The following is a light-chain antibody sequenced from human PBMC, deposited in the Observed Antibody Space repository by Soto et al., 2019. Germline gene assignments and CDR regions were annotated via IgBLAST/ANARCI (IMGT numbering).Light chain of an antibody. Sequence: DIPMTQSPSSLSASVGDSVTITCRASQGMNNYLAWYQQKPGKVPVLLIYSASTLKPGIPSRFSGSGAGTDFTLTISSLQPEDFATYYCQKYDSAPRTFGQGTKVDIK. J-gene: IGKJ1*01. V-gene: IGKV1-27*01. CDR2: SAS. CDR1: QGMNNY. CDR3: QKYDSAPRT.